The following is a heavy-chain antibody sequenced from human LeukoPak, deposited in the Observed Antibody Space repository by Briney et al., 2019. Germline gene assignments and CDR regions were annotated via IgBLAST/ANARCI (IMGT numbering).Heavy chain of an antibody. V-gene: IGHV4-34*01. Sequence: SETLSLTCAVYGGSFSGYYWSWIRQPPGKGLEWIGGINHSGSTNYNPSLKSRVTISVDTSKNQFSLKLSSVTAADTAVYYCAGELATISMPRRPYGMDVWGQGTTVTVSS. CDR2: INHSGST. D-gene: IGHD5-12*01. CDR1: GGSFSGYY. CDR3: AGELATISMPRRPYGMDV. J-gene: IGHJ6*02.